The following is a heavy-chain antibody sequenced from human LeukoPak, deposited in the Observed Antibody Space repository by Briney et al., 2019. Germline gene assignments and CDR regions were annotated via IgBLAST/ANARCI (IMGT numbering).Heavy chain of an antibody. J-gene: IGHJ3*02. CDR2: IYWNDDM. V-gene: IGHV2-5*01. CDR3: AHHMPPDAFDI. D-gene: IGHD2-2*01. CDR1: GFSRSPRAAG. Sequence: SGPTLVKPTQTLTLTCTFSGFSRSPRAAGVGWIRHPPGKAREWLALIYWNDDMRYSPSLKNRLPNTKDTSKNQVVLTMSYIDPVDTATYYCAHHMPPDAFDIWGQGTMVTVSS.